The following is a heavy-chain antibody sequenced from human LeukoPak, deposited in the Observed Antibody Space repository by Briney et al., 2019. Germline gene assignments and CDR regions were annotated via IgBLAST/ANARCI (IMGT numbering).Heavy chain of an antibody. J-gene: IGHJ1*01. CDR3: AGSSMDGNFQH. CDR1: GYTFTGYY. Sequence: AASVKVSCMASGYTFTGYYMHWVRPAPGQGVECMGIINPSGGSTSYGQKFQGRVTMTRDMSTSPVYMELSSLRSEETAVYYCAGSSMDGNFQHWGQGTLVTVSS. CDR2: INPSGGST. D-gene: IGHD2-2*01. V-gene: IGHV1-46*01.